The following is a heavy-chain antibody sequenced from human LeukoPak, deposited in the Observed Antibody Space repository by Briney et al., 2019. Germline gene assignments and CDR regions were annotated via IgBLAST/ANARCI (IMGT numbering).Heavy chain of an antibody. CDR1: GFTVSSYS. D-gene: IGHD3-22*01. J-gene: IGHJ3*02. CDR3: ARAGGITMIREVKVLNAFDI. Sequence: GGPLRLSCVVSGFTVSSYSMHWVRQAPGKGLEWVAVISYDGTNKYYADSVKGRFTISRDNSKNTLYLQMDNLRAQDTAVYYCARAGGITMIREVKVLNAFDIWGQGTMVTVSS. CDR2: ISYDGTNK. V-gene: IGHV3-30-3*01.